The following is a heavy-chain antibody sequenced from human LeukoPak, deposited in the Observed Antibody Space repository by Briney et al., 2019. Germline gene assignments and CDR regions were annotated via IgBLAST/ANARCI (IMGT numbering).Heavy chain of an antibody. D-gene: IGHD4-17*01. J-gene: IGHJ5*02. CDR1: GGTINSYY. CDR2: IYTSGST. CDR3: ARDVDYGDYGWFDP. Sequence: SETLSLTCTVSGGTINSYYWSWIRQPAGKGLEWIGHIYTSGSTNYNPSLKSRVTISVDTSKNQFSLKLSSVTAADTAVYYCARDVDYGDYGWFDPWGQGTLVTVSS. V-gene: IGHV4-4*07.